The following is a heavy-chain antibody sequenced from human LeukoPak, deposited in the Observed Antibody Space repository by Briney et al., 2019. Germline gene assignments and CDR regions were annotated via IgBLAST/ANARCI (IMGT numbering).Heavy chain of an antibody. Sequence: ASVKVSCKASGYTFTTYYMHWVRQAPGQGLEWMGIINPNGGSTSYAQRLQGRVTMTRDTSTSTVYMELSSLRSEDTAIYHCARGYDSRLYYDYWGQGTLVTVSS. CDR1: GYTFTTYY. CDR2: INPNGGST. J-gene: IGHJ4*02. D-gene: IGHD3-22*01. CDR3: ARGYDSRLYYDY. V-gene: IGHV1-46*04.